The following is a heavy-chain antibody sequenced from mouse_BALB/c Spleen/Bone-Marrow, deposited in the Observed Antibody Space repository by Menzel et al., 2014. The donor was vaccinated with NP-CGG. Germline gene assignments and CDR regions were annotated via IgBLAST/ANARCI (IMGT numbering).Heavy chain of an antibody. J-gene: IGHJ4*01. CDR2: ISSGSSTI. D-gene: IGHD2-4*01. CDR3: ARSPYDYAAMDY. Sequence: DVMLVESGGGLVQPGGSRKLSCAASGFTFSSFGMHWVRQAPEKGLEWVAYISSGSSTIYYADTVKGRLTISRDNPKNTLFLQMTSLRSEDTAMYFCARSPYDYAAMDYWGQGTSVTVSS. V-gene: IGHV5-17*02. CDR1: GFTFSSFG.